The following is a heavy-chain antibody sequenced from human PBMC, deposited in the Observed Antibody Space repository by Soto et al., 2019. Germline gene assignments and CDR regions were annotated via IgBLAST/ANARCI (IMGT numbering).Heavy chain of an antibody. CDR1: GGSISSGDYY. D-gene: IGHD2-15*01. CDR3: ASTYCSGGSCYFDY. V-gene: IGHV4-30-4*01. J-gene: IGHJ4*02. Sequence: SETLSPTCTVSGGSISSGDYYWSWIRQPPGKGLEWIGYIYYSGSTYYNPSLKSRVTISVDTSKNQFSLKLSSVTAADTAVYYCASTYCSGGSCYFDYWGQGTLVTVS. CDR2: IYYSGST.